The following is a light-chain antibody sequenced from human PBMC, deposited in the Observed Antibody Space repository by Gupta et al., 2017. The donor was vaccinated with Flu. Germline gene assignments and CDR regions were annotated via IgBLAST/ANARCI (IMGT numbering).Light chain of an antibody. CDR2: RNN. V-gene: IGLV1-47*01. J-gene: IGLJ2*01. CDR3: AAWDDSLSGRL. CDR1: SSNIGSNY. Sequence: QSVLTQPPSASGTPGQRVTISCSGSSSNIGSNYVCWYQHLPGTAPKLLIYRNNQRPSGVPDRFSASKSDTSASLAISGLRSEDEADYYCAAWDDSLSGRLFGGGTKMTVL.